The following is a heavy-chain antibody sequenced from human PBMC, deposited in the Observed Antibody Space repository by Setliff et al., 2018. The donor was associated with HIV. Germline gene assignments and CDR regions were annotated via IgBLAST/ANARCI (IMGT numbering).Heavy chain of an antibody. CDR2: INAGNGDT. V-gene: IGHV1-3*01. Sequence: GASVKVSCKASEYTFTLYGIHWVRQAPGQRPEWVGWINAGNGDTEYSQKFQGRVTITRDTSASTAYMELSSLRSEDTAVYYCAKGGDRAMINFDHWGQGTLVTVSS. CDR3: AKGGDRAMINFDH. D-gene: IGHD5-18*01. CDR1: EYTFTLYG. J-gene: IGHJ4*02.